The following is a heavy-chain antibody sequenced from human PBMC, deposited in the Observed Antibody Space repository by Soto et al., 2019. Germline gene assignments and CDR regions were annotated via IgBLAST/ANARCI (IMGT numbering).Heavy chain of an antibody. J-gene: IGHJ4*02. Sequence: ETLSLTCTVSGGSISSYYWSWIRQPPGKGLEWIGYIYYSGSTNYNPSLKSRVTISVDTSKNQFSLKLSSVTAADTAVYYCASGIAVAGTLGYWGQGTLVTVSS. D-gene: IGHD6-19*01. CDR2: IYYSGST. CDR3: ASGIAVAGTLGY. V-gene: IGHV4-59*01. CDR1: GGSISSYY.